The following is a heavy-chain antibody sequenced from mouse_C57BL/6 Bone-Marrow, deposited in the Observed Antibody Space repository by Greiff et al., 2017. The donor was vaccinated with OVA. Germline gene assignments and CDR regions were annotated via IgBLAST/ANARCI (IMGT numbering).Heavy chain of an antibody. CDR3: ARTYSYDAMDD. D-gene: IGHD2-10*01. V-gene: IGHV1-80*01. J-gene: IGHJ4*01. CDR2: IYPGDGDT. Sequence: VQLQQSGAELVKPGASVKISCKASGYAFSSYWMNWVKQRPGKGLEWIGQIYPGDGDTNYNGKFKGKATLTADKSSSTAYMQLSSLTAEDSAVYFCARTYSYDAMDDWGQGTSVTVSS. CDR1: GYAFSSYW.